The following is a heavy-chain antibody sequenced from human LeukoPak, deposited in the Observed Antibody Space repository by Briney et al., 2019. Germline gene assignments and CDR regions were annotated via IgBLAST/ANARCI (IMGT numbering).Heavy chain of an antibody. CDR3: AQLGTAAEDDAFDI. J-gene: IGHJ3*02. CDR1: GFTFSSYS. Sequence: GGSLRLSCAASGFTFSSYSMNWVRQAPGKGLEWVSSISSSSSYIYYAGSVKGRFTISRDNAKNSLYLQMNSLRAEDTAVYYCAQLGTAAEDDAFDIWGQGTMVTVSS. CDR2: ISSSSSYI. D-gene: IGHD6-13*01. V-gene: IGHV3-21*01.